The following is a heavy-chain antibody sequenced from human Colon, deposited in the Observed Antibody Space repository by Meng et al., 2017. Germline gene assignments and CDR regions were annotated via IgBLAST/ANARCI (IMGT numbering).Heavy chain of an antibody. CDR1: GFSLSTTGMR. V-gene: IGHV2-70*04. D-gene: IGHD2-8*01. Sequence: SGPTLLKPTQTLTLTCTFSGFSLSTTGMRVSWIRQPPGRVLEWLARIDWDDDKFYSTSRRARLTISKVTPKNQVVLTMTNVDPVDKATYYCARLICSNGWVSTDYWGQGTLVTVSS. CDR2: IDWDDDK. CDR3: ARLICSNGWVSTDY. J-gene: IGHJ4*02.